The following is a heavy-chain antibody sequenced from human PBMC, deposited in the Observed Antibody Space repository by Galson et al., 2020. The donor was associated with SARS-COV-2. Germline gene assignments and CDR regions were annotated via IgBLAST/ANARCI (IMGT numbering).Heavy chain of an antibody. D-gene: IGHD3-9*01. CDR2: IYSDGTA. V-gene: IGHV4-61*02. Sequence: SETLSLTCSVSGGSVSSGSYYWSWIRQAAGEGLEWIGRIYSDGTAYYNPSLKSRVTISLDTSENQFSLTLSSVTAADTAVYYCARDASFYFGPGLDSWGQGTLVTVSS. J-gene: IGHJ4*02. CDR3: ARDASFYFGPGLDS. CDR1: GGSVSSGSYY.